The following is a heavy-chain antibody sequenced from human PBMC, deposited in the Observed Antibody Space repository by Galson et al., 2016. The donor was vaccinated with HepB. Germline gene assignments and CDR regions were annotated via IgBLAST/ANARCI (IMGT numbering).Heavy chain of an antibody. CDR1: GFTFNIFG. CDR2: ISYDGSQE. J-gene: IGHJ6*02. Sequence: SLRLSCAASGFTFNIFGMHWVRQAPGKGLEWVAVISYDGSQEYYADSVKGRSTISRDNSKNTLHLQMNSLRTEDTALYFCAKDLLVYVWGSHLYVYYGMGLWGQGTTVPVYS. CDR3: AKDLLVYVWGSHLYVYYGMGL. D-gene: IGHD3-16*01. V-gene: IGHV3-30*18.